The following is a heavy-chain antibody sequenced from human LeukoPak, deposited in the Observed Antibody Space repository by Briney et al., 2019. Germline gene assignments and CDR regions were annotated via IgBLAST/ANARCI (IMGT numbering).Heavy chain of an antibody. V-gene: IGHV4-39*07. J-gene: IGHJ3*02. CDR3: ASGGGYYRHSAFDI. CDR2: VYYSGST. CDR1: GGSISSSSYY. Sequence: SETLSLTCTVSGGSISSSSYYWGWIRQPPEKGLEWIGSVYYSGSTYYSPSLKSRVTISVDTSKNQFSLKLSSVTAADTAVYYCASGGGYYRHSAFDIWGQGTMVTVSS. D-gene: IGHD3-22*01.